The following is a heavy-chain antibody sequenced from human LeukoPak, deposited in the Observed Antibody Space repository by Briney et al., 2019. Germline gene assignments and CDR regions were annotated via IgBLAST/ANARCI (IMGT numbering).Heavy chain of an antibody. Sequence: SETLSLTCTVSSYSISSGYFWGWIRQPPGKGLEWIGRIYTSGSTNYNPSLKSRVTISVDTSKNQFSLKLSSVTAADTAVYYCAREGNYDFWSGYPYYYYMDVWGKGTTVTVSS. J-gene: IGHJ6*03. D-gene: IGHD3-3*01. CDR1: SYSISSGYF. CDR2: IYTSGST. V-gene: IGHV4-38-2*02. CDR3: AREGNYDFWSGYPYYYYMDV.